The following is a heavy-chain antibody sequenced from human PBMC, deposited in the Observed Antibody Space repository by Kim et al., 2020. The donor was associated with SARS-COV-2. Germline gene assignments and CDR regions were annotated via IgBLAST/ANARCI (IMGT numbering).Heavy chain of an antibody. CDR3: ARVVYDWGGVYDY. Sequence: GGSLRLSCAASGFTFSSYWVHWVRQAPGKGLVWVSRINTDGSTTTYADSVKGRFTISRDNAKNTLYLQMNSLRAEDTAVYYCARVVYDWGGVYDYWGQGTLVTVSS. CDR2: INTDGSTT. V-gene: IGHV3-74*01. CDR1: GFTFSSYW. J-gene: IGHJ4*02. D-gene: IGHD3-16*01.